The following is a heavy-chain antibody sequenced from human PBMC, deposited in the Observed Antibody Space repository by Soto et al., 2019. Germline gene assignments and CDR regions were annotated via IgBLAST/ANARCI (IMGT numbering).Heavy chain of an antibody. CDR2: MNPNSGNT. V-gene: IGHV1-8*01. D-gene: IGHD6-6*01. J-gene: IGHJ6*03. CDR1: GYTFTSYD. CDR3: ARRFSSGHYYYYYMDV. Sequence: ASVKVSCKASGYTFTSYDINWVRQATGQGLEWMGWMNPNSGNTGYAQKFQGRVTMTRNTSISTAYMELSSLRSEDTAVYYCARRFSSGHYYYYYMDVWGKGTTVTVSS.